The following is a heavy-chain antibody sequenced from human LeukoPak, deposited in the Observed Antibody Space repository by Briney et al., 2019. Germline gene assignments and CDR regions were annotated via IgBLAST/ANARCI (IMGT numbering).Heavy chain of an antibody. CDR2: IIPILGIA. J-gene: IGHJ2*01. CDR3: ARVGTISMIVVPEPGQGSWYFDL. Sequence: GASVKVSCKASGGTFSSYAISWVRQAPGQGLEWMGRIIPILGIANYAQKFQGRVTITADKSTSTAYMELSSLRSEDTAVYYCARVGTISMIVVPEPGQGSWYFDLWGRGTLVTVSS. CDR1: GGTFSSYA. V-gene: IGHV1-69*04. D-gene: IGHD3-22*01.